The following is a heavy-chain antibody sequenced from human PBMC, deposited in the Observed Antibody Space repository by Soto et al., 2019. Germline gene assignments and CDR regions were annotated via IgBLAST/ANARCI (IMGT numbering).Heavy chain of an antibody. Sequence: SETLSLTCAVYGGSFSGYYWSWIRQPPGKGLEWIGEINHSGSTNYNPSLKSRVTISVDTSKNQFSLKLSSVTAADTAVYYCARKRRSSSSNWFDPWGQGTLVTVSS. CDR1: GGSFSGYY. D-gene: IGHD6-6*01. CDR2: INHSGST. J-gene: IGHJ5*02. V-gene: IGHV4-34*01. CDR3: ARKRRSSSSNWFDP.